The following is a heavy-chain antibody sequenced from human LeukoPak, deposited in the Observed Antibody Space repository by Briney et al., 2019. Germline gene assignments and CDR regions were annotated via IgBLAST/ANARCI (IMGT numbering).Heavy chain of an antibody. CDR2: MNPNSGNT. CDR1: GYTFTGNY. CDR3: ARGREFNDAFDI. Sequence: ASVKVSCRASGYTFTGNYIHWVRQAPGQGLEWMGWMNPNSGNTGYAQKFQGRVTITRNTSISTAYMELSSLRSEDTAVYYCARGREFNDAFDIWGQGTMVTVSS. V-gene: IGHV1-8*03. J-gene: IGHJ3*02.